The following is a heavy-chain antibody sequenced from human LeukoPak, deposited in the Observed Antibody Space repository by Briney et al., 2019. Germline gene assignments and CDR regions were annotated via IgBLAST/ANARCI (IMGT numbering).Heavy chain of an antibody. J-gene: IGHJ3*01. CDR2: IHLHGSER. D-gene: IGHD2-8*01. V-gene: IGHV3-7*01. Sequence: GGSLRLSCAASGFTFSNYWLSWVRQAPGRGLEWVANIHLHGSERYYLDSVKGRFTISRDNAKNSLYLQMNSLRAEDTAVYYCTCDLDRSDGLWGQGTMATVSS. CDR3: TCDLDRSDGL. CDR1: GFTFSNYW.